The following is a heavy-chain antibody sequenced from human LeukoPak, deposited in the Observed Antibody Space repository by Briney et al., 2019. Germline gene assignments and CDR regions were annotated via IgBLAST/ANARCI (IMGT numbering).Heavy chain of an antibody. D-gene: IGHD3-3*01. Sequence: PSETLSLTCAVYGGSFSGYYWSWIRQPPGKGLEWIGEINHSGSTNYNPSLKSRVTISVDTSRNQFSLKLSSVTAADTAVYYCARVGYDFWSGYPSRFDPWGQGTLVTVSS. CDR1: GGSFSGYY. V-gene: IGHV4-34*01. J-gene: IGHJ5*02. CDR3: ARVGYDFWSGYPSRFDP. CDR2: INHSGST.